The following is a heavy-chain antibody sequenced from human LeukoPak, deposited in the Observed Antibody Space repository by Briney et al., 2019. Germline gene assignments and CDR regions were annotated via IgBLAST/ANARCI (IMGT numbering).Heavy chain of an antibody. J-gene: IGHJ4*02. V-gene: IGHV1-69*05. CDR2: IIPIFCTA. CDR3: ARVSVYYDSSGYLDY. D-gene: IGHD3-22*01. CDR1: GGTFSSYA. Sequence: SVKVSCKASGGTFSSYAISWVRPAPGQGLEWMGGIIPIFCTANYAQKFQGRVTITTDESTSTAYMELSSLRSEDTAVYYCARVSVYYDSSGYLDYWGQGTLVTVSS.